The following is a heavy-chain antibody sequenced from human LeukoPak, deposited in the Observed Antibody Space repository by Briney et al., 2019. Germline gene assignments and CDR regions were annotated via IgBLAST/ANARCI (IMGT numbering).Heavy chain of an antibody. D-gene: IGHD3-9*01. CDR3: AKDYNTLTGYYTDLDY. CDR2: ISGSGGGT. Sequence: GGALRLSCAASGFTFSSYGMSWVRQAPGKGLEWVSAISGSGGGTYYADSVKGRFTISRDNSKNTVYLQMNSLRAEDTAVYYCAKDYNTLTGYYTDLDYWGQGALVTVSS. CDR1: GFTFSSYG. V-gene: IGHV3-23*01. J-gene: IGHJ4*02.